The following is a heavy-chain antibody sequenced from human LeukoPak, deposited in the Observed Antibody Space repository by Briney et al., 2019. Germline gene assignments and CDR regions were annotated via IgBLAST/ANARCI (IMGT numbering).Heavy chain of an antibody. D-gene: IGHD1-20*01. CDR1: GFTFSSYD. CDR3: AGVPAENNWNYGYYGMDV. V-gene: IGHV3-13*01. J-gene: IGHJ6*02. CDR2: IGTAGDT. Sequence: GGSLRLSCAASGFTFSSYDMHWVRQATGKGLEWVSAIGTAGDTYYPGSVKGRFTISRENAKNSLYLQMNSLRAGDTAVYYCAGVPAENNWNYGYYGMDVWGQGTTVTVSS.